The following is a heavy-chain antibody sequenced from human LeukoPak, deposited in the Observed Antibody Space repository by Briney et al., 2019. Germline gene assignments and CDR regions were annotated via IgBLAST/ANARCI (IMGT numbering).Heavy chain of an antibody. V-gene: IGHV4-39*07. CDR3: ARKATTGPTKAAFDI. CDR1: GGSISSSSYY. D-gene: IGHD4-17*01. Sequence: PSETLSLTCTVSGGSISSSSYYWGWIRQPPGKGLEWIGSIYDSGSTYYNPSLKSRVTMSVDTSKNQFSLKLSSVTAVDTAVYYCARKATTGPTKAAFDIWGQGTMVTVSS. J-gene: IGHJ3*02. CDR2: IYDSGST.